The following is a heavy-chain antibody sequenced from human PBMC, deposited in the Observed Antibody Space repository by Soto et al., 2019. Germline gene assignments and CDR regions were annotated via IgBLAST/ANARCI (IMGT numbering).Heavy chain of an antibody. J-gene: IGHJ4*02. D-gene: IGHD3-16*01. CDR1: GFTFSSYG. CDR3: ARDGDVNTGYGKDY. Sequence: GGSLRLSCAASGFTFSSYGMHWVRQAPGKGLEWVAFIWHDGGNKFYAESVKGRFTISRDNSKNTLYLQMTSLSAEDTAMYYCARDGDVNTGYGKDYWGQGTMVTVYS. CDR2: IWHDGGNK. V-gene: IGHV3-33*01.